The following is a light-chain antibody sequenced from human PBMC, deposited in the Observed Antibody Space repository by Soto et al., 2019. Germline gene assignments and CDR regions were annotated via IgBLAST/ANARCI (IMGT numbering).Light chain of an antibody. CDR3: LSYKTDNTFV. J-gene: IGLJ1*01. V-gene: IGLV2-14*01. CDR1: SSDIGASNF. CDR2: EAT. Sequence: QSVLTQPASVSGSPGQSITVSCTGTSSDIGASNFVSWYQHLPGRVPKVIIYEATNRPSGVSDRFSGSKAGNTASLTISGLQADDEAEYFCLSYKTDNTFVFGTGTKLTVL.